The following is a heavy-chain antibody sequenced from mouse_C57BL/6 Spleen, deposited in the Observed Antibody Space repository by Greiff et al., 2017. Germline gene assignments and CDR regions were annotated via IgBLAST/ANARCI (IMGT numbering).Heavy chain of an antibody. D-gene: IGHD1-1*01. J-gene: IGHJ2*01. V-gene: IGHV14-2*01. CDR1: GFNIKDYY. CDR3: ARSGPITTVVSY. Sequence: VQLKQSGAELVKPGASVKLSCTASGFNIKDYYMHWVKQRTEQGLEWIGRIDPEDGETKYDPKFQGKATITADTSSNTAYLQLSSLTSEDTAVYYCARSGPITTVVSYWGQGTTLTVSS. CDR2: IDPEDGET.